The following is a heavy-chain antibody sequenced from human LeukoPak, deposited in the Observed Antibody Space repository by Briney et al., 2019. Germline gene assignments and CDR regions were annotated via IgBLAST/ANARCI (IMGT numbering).Heavy chain of an antibody. V-gene: IGHV1-2*02. Sequence: APVKVSCTASGYTFTNYYIHWVRQAPGQGLEWMGWINPNSGGTNYAQKFQGRVTMTRDTSISTAYMELSRLRSDDTAVYYCAREAGYSYGYVLDYWGQGTLVTVSS. D-gene: IGHD5-18*01. CDR2: INPNSGGT. J-gene: IGHJ4*02. CDR3: AREAGYSYGYVLDY. CDR1: GYTFTNYY.